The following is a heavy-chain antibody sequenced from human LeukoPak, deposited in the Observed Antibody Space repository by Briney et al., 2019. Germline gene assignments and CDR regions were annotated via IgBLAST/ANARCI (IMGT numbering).Heavy chain of an antibody. CDR3: ARKSGGNGWYAFDI. D-gene: IGHD2-15*01. V-gene: IGHV1-2*02. CDR2: INPNSGGT. Sequence: ASVKVSCKASGYTFTSYAMNWVRQAPGQGLEWMGWINPNSGGTNYAQKFQGRVTMTRDTSIGTAYMELSRLRSDDTAVYYCARKSGGNGWYAFDIWGQGTMVTVSS. CDR1: GYTFTSYA. J-gene: IGHJ3*02.